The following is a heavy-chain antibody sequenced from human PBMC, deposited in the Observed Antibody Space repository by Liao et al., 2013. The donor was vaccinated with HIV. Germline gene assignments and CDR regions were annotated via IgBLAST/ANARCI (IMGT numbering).Heavy chain of an antibody. CDR1: GGSISGGSYY. CDR3: ARWARGSSAWPLAAFEI. J-gene: IGHJ3*02. D-gene: IGHD6-19*01. CDR2: IYTSGST. V-gene: IGHV4-61*02. Sequence: QVQLQESGPGLVKPSGTLSLTCIVSGGSISGGSYYWTWIRQPVGKGLEWIGRIYTSGSTNYNPSLKSRVTMSIDTSNNQFSLTLSSMTAADTAVYYCARWARGSSAWPLAAFEIWGPGTMVAVSS.